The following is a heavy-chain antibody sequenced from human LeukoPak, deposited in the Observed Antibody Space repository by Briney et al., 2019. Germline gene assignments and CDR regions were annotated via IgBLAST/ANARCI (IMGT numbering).Heavy chain of an antibody. CDR3: ATDVLLWFGELSY. CDR1: GFTVSSNY. J-gene: IGHJ4*02. V-gene: IGHV3-53*01. D-gene: IGHD3-10*01. CDR2: IYSGGST. Sequence: GGSLRLSCAASGFTVSSNYMSWVRQAPGKGLEWVSVIYSGGSTYYADSVKGRFTISRDNSKNTLYLQMNSLRAEDTAVYYCATDVLLWFGELSYWGQGTLVTVSS.